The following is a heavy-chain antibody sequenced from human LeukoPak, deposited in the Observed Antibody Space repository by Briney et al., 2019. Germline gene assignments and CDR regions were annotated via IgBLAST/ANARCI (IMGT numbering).Heavy chain of an antibody. CDR3: ARKRYFPKPLFDY. CDR2: INHSGST. V-gene: IGHV4-34*01. D-gene: IGHD3-9*01. Sequence: SETLSLTCAVYGGSFSGYYWSWIRQPPGRGLEWIGEINHSGSTNYNPSLKSRVTISVDTSKNQFSLKLSSVTAADTAVYYCARKRYFPKPLFDYWGQGTLVTVSS. CDR1: GGSFSGYY. J-gene: IGHJ4*02.